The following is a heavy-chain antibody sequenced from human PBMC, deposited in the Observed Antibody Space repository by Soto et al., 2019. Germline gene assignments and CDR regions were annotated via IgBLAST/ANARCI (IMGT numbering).Heavy chain of an antibody. CDR3: ARGYDILTGYFDY. Sequence: SLTLSLTCPLPGGSIISYYWNWILQPPGKGLEWIGYIYYSGSTNYNPSLKSRVTISLDTSKNQFSLKLSSVTAADTAVYYCARGYDILTGYFDYWGQGTLVTVSS. D-gene: IGHD3-9*01. CDR1: GGSIISYY. J-gene: IGHJ4*02. CDR2: IYYSGST. V-gene: IGHV4-59*08.